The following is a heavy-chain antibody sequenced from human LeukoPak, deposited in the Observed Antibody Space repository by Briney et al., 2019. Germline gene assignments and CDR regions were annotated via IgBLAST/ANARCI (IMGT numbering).Heavy chain of an antibody. J-gene: IGHJ5*02. CDR1: GGSISSYY. D-gene: IGHD3-22*01. Sequence: SETLSLTCTVSGGSISSYYWSWIRQPAGKGLEWTGRIYTSGSTNYNPSLKSRVTMSVDTSKNQFSLKLSSVTAADTAVYYCARGRYYYDSSGYYSWFDPWGQGTLVTVSS. CDR3: ARGRYYYDSSGYYSWFDP. CDR2: IYTSGST. V-gene: IGHV4-4*07.